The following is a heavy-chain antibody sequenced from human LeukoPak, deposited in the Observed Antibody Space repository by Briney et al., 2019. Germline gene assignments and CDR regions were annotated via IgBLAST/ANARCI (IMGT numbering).Heavy chain of an antibody. CDR3: AKEGIPPTGYDFWSGYYPFEY. D-gene: IGHD3-3*01. CDR2: IWFDGSIK. J-gene: IGHJ4*02. Sequence: GGSLRLSCAASGLAFSSYGMHWVRQAPGKGLEWVAVIWFDGSIKYYADSVKDRFTISRDNSKNILYLQMNSLRAEDTAVYYCAKEGIPPTGYDFWSGYYPFEYWGQGTLVTVSS. CDR1: GLAFSSYG. V-gene: IGHV3-33*06.